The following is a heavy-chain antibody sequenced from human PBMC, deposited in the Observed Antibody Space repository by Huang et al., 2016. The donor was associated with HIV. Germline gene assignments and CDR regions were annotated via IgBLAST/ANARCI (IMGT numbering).Heavy chain of an antibody. V-gene: IGHV3-30*03. CDR3: LPAGHVSHYYYMDV. Sequence: QGQLVESGGGVVQPGRSLRLSCAASGFSFTSYDMQWVRQVPGKVLDWVSFVSNDGNEKYYAYSVKGRFTISRDNFKNTLYLQMNSLRTGDTAVYFCLPAGHVSHYYYMDVWGKGTTVIVSS. CDR2: VSNDGNEK. J-gene: IGHJ6*03. CDR1: GFSFTSYD.